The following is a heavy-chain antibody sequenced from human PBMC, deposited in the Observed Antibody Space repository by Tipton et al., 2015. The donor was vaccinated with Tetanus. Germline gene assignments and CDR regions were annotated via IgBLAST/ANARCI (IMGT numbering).Heavy chain of an antibody. V-gene: IGHV4-61*08. Sequence: TLSLTCTVSGGFSSGDYYWSWIRQPPGKGLEWIAYIFHSGSTNYSPSLKSRVAISMDTSKNQISLKLTSVTAADTAVYYCASRGYSGRRQIEDYWGQGTLVTVSS. CDR2: IFHSGST. J-gene: IGHJ4*02. CDR3: ASRGYSGRRQIEDY. CDR1: GGFSSGDYY. D-gene: IGHD5-12*01.